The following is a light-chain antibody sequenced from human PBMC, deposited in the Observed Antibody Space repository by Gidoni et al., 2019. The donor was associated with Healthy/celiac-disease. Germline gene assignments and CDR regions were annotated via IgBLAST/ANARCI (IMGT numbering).Light chain of an antibody. Sequence: EIVLTQSLATLSLSPGERATLSCGASQSVSSSYVAWYQQKPGLAPRLLIYDASSRATGIPDRFSGSGSGTDFTLTISRLEPEDFAVYYCQQYGSSPWTFGQGTKVEIK. CDR2: DAS. J-gene: IGKJ1*01. V-gene: IGKV3D-20*01. CDR1: QSVSSSY. CDR3: QQYGSSPWT.